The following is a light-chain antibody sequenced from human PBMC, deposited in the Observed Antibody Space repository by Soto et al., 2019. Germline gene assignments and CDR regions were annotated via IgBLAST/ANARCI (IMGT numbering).Light chain of an antibody. CDR1: QSISSW. V-gene: IGKV1-39*01. CDR3: QQSYSTLMYT. CDR2: DAS. J-gene: IGKJ2*01. Sequence: DIKMTQSPSTLSASVGDRVTITCRASQSISSWLAWYQQKPGNAPKLLIYDASSLQSGVPSRFSGSGSGTDFTLTISSLQPEDFATYYCQQSYSTLMYTFGQGTKVDIK.